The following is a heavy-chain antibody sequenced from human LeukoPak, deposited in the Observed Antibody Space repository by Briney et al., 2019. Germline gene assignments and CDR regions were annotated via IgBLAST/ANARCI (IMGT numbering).Heavy chain of an antibody. CDR2: IYHSGRT. D-gene: IGHD3-22*01. CDR3: ARAKLYDSSGSFDY. V-gene: IGHV4-4*02. CDR1: GGSISSSNW. Sequence: SETLSLTCAVSGGSISSSNWWSWVRQPPGKGLEWIGEIYHSGRTSYNPSLKSRVTMSVDTSKNQFSLKLSSVTAADTAVYYCARAKLYDSSGSFDYWGQGTLVTVSS. J-gene: IGHJ4*02.